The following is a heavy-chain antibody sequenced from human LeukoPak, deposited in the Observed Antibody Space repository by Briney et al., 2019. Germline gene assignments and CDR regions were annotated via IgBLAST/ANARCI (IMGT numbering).Heavy chain of an antibody. CDR3: ARRIAGTATGGYFEP. J-gene: IGHJ2*01. D-gene: IGHD6-13*01. CDR1: GFTFSSYW. Sequence: PGGSLRLSCAASGFTFSSYWMHWVRQAPGKGLVWVSRINSDGSSTSYADSVKGRFTISRDNAKNSLYLQMNSLRADDTAVYYCARRIAGTATGGYFEPWGRGTLVSVSS. CDR2: INSDGSST. V-gene: IGHV3-74*01.